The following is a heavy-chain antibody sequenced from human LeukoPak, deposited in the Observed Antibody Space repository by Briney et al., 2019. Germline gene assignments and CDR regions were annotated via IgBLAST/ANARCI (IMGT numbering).Heavy chain of an antibody. CDR2: IYTSGST. V-gene: IGHV4-4*07. CDR3: ARHPVSYDQAEYFDY. Sequence: SETLSLTCTVSGGSISSYYWSWIRQPAGKGLEWIGRIYTSGSTNYNPSLKSRVTMSVDTSKNQFSLKLSSVTAADTAVYYCARHPVSYDQAEYFDYWGQGTLVTVSS. CDR1: GGSISSYY. D-gene: IGHD5-12*01. J-gene: IGHJ4*02.